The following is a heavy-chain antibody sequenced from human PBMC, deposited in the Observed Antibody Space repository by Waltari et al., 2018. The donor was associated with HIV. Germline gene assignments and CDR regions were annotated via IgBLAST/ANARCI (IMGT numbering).Heavy chain of an antibody. J-gene: IGHJ4*02. CDR2: LSGSGAST. CDR1: GFTFSSYG. Sequence: EVQLLESGGGLVQPGGSLSTSCAASGFTFSSYGLSWVRQAPGKGLEWVSALSGSGASTYYADSVKGRFTISRDNSKNTLYLQMNRLRADDTAVYYCAKDSNYDSSGPIDYWGQGTLVTVSS. D-gene: IGHD3-22*01. V-gene: IGHV3-23*01. CDR3: AKDSNYDSSGPIDY.